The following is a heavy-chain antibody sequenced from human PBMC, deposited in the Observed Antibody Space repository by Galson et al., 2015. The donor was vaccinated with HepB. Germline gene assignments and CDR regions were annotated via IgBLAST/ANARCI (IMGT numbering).Heavy chain of an antibody. J-gene: IGHJ3*01. CDR1: GFSLSVSGVG. CDR3: AHITRFSSYDYWSGYYPQDDVFDL. D-gene: IGHD3-3*01. Sequence: PALVKPTQTLTLTCTFSGFSLSVSGVGVGWIRQPPGKALEWLALIYWDDDKRYSPSLRSRLTITKDTSKDQVVLTMTNVDPVDTATYYCAHITRFSSYDYWSGYYPQDDVFDLWGQGTMVTVSS. V-gene: IGHV2-5*02. CDR2: IYWDDDK.